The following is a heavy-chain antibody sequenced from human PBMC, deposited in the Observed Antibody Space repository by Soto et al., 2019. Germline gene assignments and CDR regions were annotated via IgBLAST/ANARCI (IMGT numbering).Heavy chain of an antibody. CDR1: GGTFSSYT. D-gene: IGHD2-2*01. Sequence: GASVKVSCKASGGTFSSYTISWVRQAPGQGLEWMGRIIPILGIANYAQKFQGRVTITADKSTSTAYMELSSLRSEDTAVYYCARPSGLSHAFDIWGQGTMVTVSS. CDR3: ARPSGLSHAFDI. V-gene: IGHV1-69*02. CDR2: IIPILGIA. J-gene: IGHJ3*02.